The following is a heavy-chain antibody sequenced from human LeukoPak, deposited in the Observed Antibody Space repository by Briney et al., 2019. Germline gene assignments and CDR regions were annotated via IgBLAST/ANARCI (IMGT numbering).Heavy chain of an antibody. CDR2: IYYSGST. Sequence: NPSETLSLTCTVSGGSISSYYWSWIRQPPGKGLEWIGYIYYSGSTNYNPSLKSRVTISVDTSKNQFSQKLSSVTAADTAVYYCARLVYGSGSPHFQHWGQGTLVTVSS. D-gene: IGHD3-10*01. J-gene: IGHJ1*01. V-gene: IGHV4-59*08. CDR1: GGSISSYY. CDR3: ARLVYGSGSPHFQH.